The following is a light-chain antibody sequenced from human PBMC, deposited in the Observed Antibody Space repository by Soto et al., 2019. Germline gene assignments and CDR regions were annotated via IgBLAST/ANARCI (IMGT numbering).Light chain of an antibody. J-gene: IGKJ3*01. CDR3: QQYDSSPLFT. CDR1: QSVSSSY. Sequence: EIVLTQTPGTLSLSPGERATLSCRASQSVSSSYLAWYQHKPGQAPRLLIYGASSRATGIPDRFSGSGSGTDFTLTISRLEPDDFAVYYCQQYDSSPLFTFGPGTKVDIK. V-gene: IGKV3-20*01. CDR2: GAS.